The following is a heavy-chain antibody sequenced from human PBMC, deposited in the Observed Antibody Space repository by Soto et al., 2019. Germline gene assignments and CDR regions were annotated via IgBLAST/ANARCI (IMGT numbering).Heavy chain of an antibody. CDR1: GGSISSYY. J-gene: IGHJ5*02. V-gene: IGHV4-59*01. Sequence: PSETLSLTCTVSGGSISSYYGSWIRQPPGKGLEWIGYIYYSGSTNYNPSLKSRVTISVDTSKNQFSLKLSSVTAADTAVYYCARDAPRYCSGGSCYDTWFDPWGQGTLVTVSS. CDR3: ARDAPRYCSGGSCYDTWFDP. CDR2: IYYSGST. D-gene: IGHD2-15*01.